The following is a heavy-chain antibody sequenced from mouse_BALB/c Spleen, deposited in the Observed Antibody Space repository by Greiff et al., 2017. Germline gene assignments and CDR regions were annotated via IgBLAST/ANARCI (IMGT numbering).Heavy chain of an antibody. CDR3: ARWVAGPAWFAY. Sequence: EVQLQQSGAELVRPGALVKLSCKASGFNIKDYYMHWVKQRPEQGLEWIGWIDPENGNTIYDPKFQGEASITADTSSNTAYLQLSSLTSEDTAVYYCARWVAGPAWFAYWGQGTLVTVSA. V-gene: IGHV14-1*02. D-gene: IGHD1-1*02. CDR2: IDPENGNT. J-gene: IGHJ3*01. CDR1: GFNIKDYY.